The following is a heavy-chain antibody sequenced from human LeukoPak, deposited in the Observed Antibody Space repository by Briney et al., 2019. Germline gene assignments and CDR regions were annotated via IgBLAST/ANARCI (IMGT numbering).Heavy chain of an antibody. CDR2: IYARGTT. J-gene: IGHJ5*02. CDR1: GGSINTYY. V-gene: IGHV4-59*01. Sequence: PSETLSLTCTVSGGSINTYYWSWFRQPPGKGLEWVGYIYARGTTDYNPSLKSRVNISIDRSRNQFSLTPSSVTAADTAVYYCARVVPATIGPLKFDPWGQGTLVTVSP. D-gene: IGHD2-2*01. CDR3: ARVVPATIGPLKFDP.